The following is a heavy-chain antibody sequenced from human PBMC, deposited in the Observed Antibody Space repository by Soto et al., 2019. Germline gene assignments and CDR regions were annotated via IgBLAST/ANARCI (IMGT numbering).Heavy chain of an antibody. V-gene: IGHV4-4*02. D-gene: IGHD3-16*01. Sequence: QVQLQESGPGLVKPSGTLSLTCAVSGDSITSNSHWWSWVRQPPGKGLEWIGEIHHSGSTNYNPSLKSRVXMXXDNPKNQFSLQMKSVTDADTAVYHCARGRDYIWADWGRGTLVTVSS. CDR3: ARGRDYIWAD. CDR2: IHHSGST. CDR1: GDSITSNSHW. J-gene: IGHJ4*02.